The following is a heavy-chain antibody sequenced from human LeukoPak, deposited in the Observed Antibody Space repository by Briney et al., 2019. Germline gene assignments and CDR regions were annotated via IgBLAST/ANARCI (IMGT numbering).Heavy chain of an antibody. J-gene: IGHJ6*03. V-gene: IGHV1-69*02. Sequence: GASVKVSCKASGGTFSSYTISWVRQAPGQGLEWMGRIIPILGIATYAQKFQGRVTITADKSTSTAYMELSSLRSEDTAVYYCARGPDGGLRLGDRPYYYYYMDVWGKGTTVTVSS. CDR1: GGTFSSYT. D-gene: IGHD3-16*01. CDR2: IIPILGIA. CDR3: ARGPDGGLRLGDRPYYYYYMDV.